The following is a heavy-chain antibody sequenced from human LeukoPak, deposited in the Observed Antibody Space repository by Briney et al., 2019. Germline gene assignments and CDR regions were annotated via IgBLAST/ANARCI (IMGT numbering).Heavy chain of an antibody. CDR3: ARDAFDI. V-gene: IGHV3-21*01. Sequence: GGSLRLSCAASGFTFSSYSMNWVRQAPGKGLEWVSCISNTNSYIYYADSVKGRFTISRDNAKNSLYLQMSSLRAEDTAVYYCARDAFDIWGQGTMVTVSS. CDR1: GFTFSSYS. CDR2: ISNTNSYI. J-gene: IGHJ3*02.